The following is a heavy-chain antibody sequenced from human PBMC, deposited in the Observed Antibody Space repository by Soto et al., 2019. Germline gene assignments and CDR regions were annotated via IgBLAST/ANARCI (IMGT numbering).Heavy chain of an antibody. Sequence: PGESLKISCKGSGYSFTSYWIGCVRQMPGKGLEWIGIIYPGDSDTRYSPSLQGQVTISADKSISTAYLQWSSLKASDTAMYYCARALPPHWFDPWGEGTLVTISS. CDR2: IYPGDSDT. CDR3: ARALPPHWFDP. J-gene: IGHJ5*02. CDR1: GYSFTSYW. V-gene: IGHV5-51*01.